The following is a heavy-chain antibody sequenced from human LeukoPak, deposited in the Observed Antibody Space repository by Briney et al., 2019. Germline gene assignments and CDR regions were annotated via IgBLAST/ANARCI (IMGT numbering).Heavy chain of an antibody. Sequence: GGSLRLSCVAPLFTPSVYLRYSGRQAPGKGLVWVSRIKSDGNTNYADSVKGRFTISRDNAKNTAFLQMNSLRTEDTGVYYCVSTASEISGYYAEYFAHWGQGTLVTVSS. CDR1: LFTPSVYL. CDR3: VSTASEISGYYAEYFAH. D-gene: IGHD3-22*01. V-gene: IGHV3-74*01. J-gene: IGHJ1*01. CDR2: IKSDGNT.